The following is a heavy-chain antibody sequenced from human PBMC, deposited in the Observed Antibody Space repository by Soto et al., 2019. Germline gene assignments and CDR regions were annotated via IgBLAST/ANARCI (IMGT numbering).Heavy chain of an antibody. CDR3: ARSSGWSEADAFDM. Sequence: DVQLVESGGGLIQPGESLRLSCAAFGLTVSGKKYVAWVRQAPGKGLEWVSALYDVDGSFYADSVTGRFTTSSDSSKTTVYLQMESLRVEDTATYFCARSSGWSEADAFDMWGQGTMVTVSA. J-gene: IGHJ3*02. CDR1: GLTVSGKKY. V-gene: IGHV3-53*01. CDR2: LYDVDGS. D-gene: IGHD6-19*01.